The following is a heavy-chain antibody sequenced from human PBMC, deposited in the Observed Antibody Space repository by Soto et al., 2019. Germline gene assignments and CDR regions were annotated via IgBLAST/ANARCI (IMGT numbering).Heavy chain of an antibody. J-gene: IGHJ4*02. CDR1: GFTFSSYS. V-gene: IGHV3-21*01. D-gene: IGHD3-3*01. Sequence: EVQLVESGGGLVKPGGSLRLSCAASGFTFSSYSMNWVRQAPGKGLEWVSSISSSSSYIYYADSVKGRFTISRDNAKNSLYLQMNSLRAEDTAVYYCARVLFGDDFWSGYSHGVFDYWGPGTLVTVSS. CDR3: ARVLFGDDFWSGYSHGVFDY. CDR2: ISSSSSYI.